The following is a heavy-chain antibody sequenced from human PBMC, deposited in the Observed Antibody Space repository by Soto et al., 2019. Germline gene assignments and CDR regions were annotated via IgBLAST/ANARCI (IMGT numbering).Heavy chain of an antibody. CDR1: GFTFNDYY. D-gene: IGHD1-7*01. CDR3: AKDRRAGGNYGFYSDF. Sequence: GGSLRLSCAASGFTFNDYYMSWIRQTPGKGLEWVSFSSATGAGTYYADSVKGRFTISRDNSKNTLYLQMTSLRADDTAVYYCAKDRRAGGNYGFYSDFWGQGALVTVSS. V-gene: IGHV3-23*01. CDR2: SSATGAGT. J-gene: IGHJ4*02.